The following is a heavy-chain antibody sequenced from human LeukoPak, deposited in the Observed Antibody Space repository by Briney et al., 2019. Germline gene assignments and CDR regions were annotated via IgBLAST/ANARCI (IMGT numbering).Heavy chain of an antibody. D-gene: IGHD6-13*01. CDR2: IIGGPTEL. CDR1: GFTFSDYG. V-gene: IGHV3-21*01. CDR3: ARDGGYSINWYLDY. Sequence: GGSLRLSCAASGFTFSDYGMNWVRQAPGKGLEWVSSIIGGPTELYYGDSVKGRFTISRDDAKNSLYLQMNSLRAEDTAVYFCARDGGYSINWYLDYWGQGTLVTVSS. J-gene: IGHJ4*02.